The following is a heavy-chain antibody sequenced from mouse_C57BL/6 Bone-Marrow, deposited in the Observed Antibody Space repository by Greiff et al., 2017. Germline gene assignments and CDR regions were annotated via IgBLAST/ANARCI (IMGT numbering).Heavy chain of an antibody. V-gene: IGHV1-4*01. CDR2: INPSSGYT. CDR3: ARRRKLGRGYAMDY. CDR1: GYTFTSYT. D-gene: IGHD4-1*01. J-gene: IGHJ4*01. Sequence: QVQLQQSGAELARPGASVKMSCKASGYTFTSYTMRWVKQRPGQGLEWIGYINPSSGYTKYNQKFKDKATLTADKSSSTAYMQLSSLTSEDSAVYYCARRRKLGRGYAMDYWGQGTSVTVSS.